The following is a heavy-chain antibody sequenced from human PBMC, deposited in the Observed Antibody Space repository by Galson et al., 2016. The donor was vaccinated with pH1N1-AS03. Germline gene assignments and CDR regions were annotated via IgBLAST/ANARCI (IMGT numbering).Heavy chain of an antibody. D-gene: IGHD3-16*01. CDR1: GGTFSSYA. CDR3: ATREEGGNYYYMDI. Sequence: SVKVSCKASGGTFSSYAVSWVRQAPGQGLEWMGGIIVMFEMSSHAPKFEGRLTLTADKSTSTAYMELSSLTSEDMAVYYCATREEGGNYYYMDIWGKGTTGTVSS. V-gene: IGHV1-69*10. CDR2: IIVMFEMS. J-gene: IGHJ6*03.